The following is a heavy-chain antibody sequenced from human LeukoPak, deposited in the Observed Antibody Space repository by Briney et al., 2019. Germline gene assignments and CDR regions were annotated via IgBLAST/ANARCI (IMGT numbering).Heavy chain of an antibody. V-gene: IGHV3-7*01. D-gene: IGHD5-18*01. CDR3: ASDLSGVTGYTYGRGIDY. Sequence: PGGSLRLSCAASGFTFSSYWMSWVRQAPGKGLEWVANIKKDGSEKYYVDSVKGRFTISRDNAKTSLYLQMNSLRAEDTAVYYCASDLSGVTGYTYGRGIDYWGQGTLVSVSS. CDR2: IKKDGSEK. J-gene: IGHJ4*02. CDR1: GFTFSSYW.